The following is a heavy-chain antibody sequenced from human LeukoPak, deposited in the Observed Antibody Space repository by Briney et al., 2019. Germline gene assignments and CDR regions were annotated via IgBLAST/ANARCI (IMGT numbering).Heavy chain of an antibody. CDR3: ARHDYYDSSGYYPDAFDI. J-gene: IGHJ3*02. V-gene: IGHV1-2*02. CDR2: INPNSGGT. CDR1: GYTFSDSY. D-gene: IGHD3-22*01. Sequence: ASVKVSCKASGYTFSDSYMHWVRQAPGQGLEWMGWINPNSGGTNYAQKFQGRVTMTRDTSISTAYMELSRLRSDDTAVYYCARHDYYDSSGYYPDAFDIWGKGTMVTVSS.